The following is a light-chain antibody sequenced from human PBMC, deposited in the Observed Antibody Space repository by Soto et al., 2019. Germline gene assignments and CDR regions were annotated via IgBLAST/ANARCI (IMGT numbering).Light chain of an antibody. CDR2: GAS. CDR3: QQYGTSPTT. V-gene: IGKV3-20*01. J-gene: IGKJ1*01. CDR1: QTVLNNY. Sequence: EIVLTQSPGTLSLSPGERSTLSCRASQTVLNNYLTWYQQKPGQAPRXXIFGASFRATGIPDRFSGSWSGTAVTLTISRLEPEDSSVYDCQQYGTSPTTFGQGTKVDIK.